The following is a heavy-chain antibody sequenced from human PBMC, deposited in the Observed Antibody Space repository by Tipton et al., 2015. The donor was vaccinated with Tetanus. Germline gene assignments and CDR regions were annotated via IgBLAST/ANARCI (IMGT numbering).Heavy chain of an antibody. CDR2: IYDSGST. CDR3: ARMGFTYGQVVY. V-gene: IGHV4-30-2*01. Sequence: TLSLTCAVSGGSISSGDYSWSWIRQPPGKGLEWIGYIYDSGSTYYNPSLKSRVTISEDRSKNQISLRLRSVTAADTAVYYCARMGFTYGQVVYWGQGTLVTVAS. J-gene: IGHJ4*02. D-gene: IGHD5-18*01. CDR1: GGSISSGDYS.